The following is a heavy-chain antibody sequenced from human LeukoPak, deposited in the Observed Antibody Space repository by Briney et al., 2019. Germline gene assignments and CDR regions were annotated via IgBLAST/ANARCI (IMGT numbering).Heavy chain of an antibody. D-gene: IGHD3-10*01. J-gene: IGHJ5*02. CDR2: ISSSSSYI. Sequence: GGSLRLSCAASGFTFSSYSMNWVRQAPGKGLGWVSSISSSSSYIYYADSVKGRFTISRDNANDSLFLQMNSLRAEDTAVYYCAKAKFYFGSGTYPFDPWGQGTLVTVSS. V-gene: IGHV3-21*01. CDR3: AKAKFYFGSGTYPFDP. CDR1: GFTFSSYS.